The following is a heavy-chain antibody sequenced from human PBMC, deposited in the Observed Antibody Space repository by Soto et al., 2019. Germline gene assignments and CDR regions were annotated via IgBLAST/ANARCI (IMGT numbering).Heavy chain of an antibody. J-gene: IGHJ4*02. V-gene: IGHV3-21*06. D-gene: IGHD1-26*01. CDR3: ARDQGTVAPSYFDS. CDR1: GFTFSTYS. Sequence: GGSLRLSCAASGFTFSTYSMNWVRQAPGRGLEWVSSTSSSSNYIYYGDAVKGRCTISRDNAENLVYLHMSSLRAEDTALYYCARDQGTVAPSYFDSWGRGILVTVSS. CDR2: TSSSSNYI.